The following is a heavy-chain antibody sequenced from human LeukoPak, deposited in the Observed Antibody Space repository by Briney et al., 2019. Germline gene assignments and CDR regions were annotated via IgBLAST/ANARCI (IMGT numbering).Heavy chain of an antibody. Sequence: GGSLRLSCSASGFTFSSDAMSRVREAPGNGLECVSAPSGSGGSTYYADSVKGRFTISRDNYKNTLYLQMNSLRAEDTAVYYCAKDILLWFGNDYWGQGTLVTVSS. V-gene: IGHV3-23*01. J-gene: IGHJ4*02. CDR3: AKDILLWFGNDY. D-gene: IGHD3-10*01. CDR1: GFTFSSDA. CDR2: PSGSGGST.